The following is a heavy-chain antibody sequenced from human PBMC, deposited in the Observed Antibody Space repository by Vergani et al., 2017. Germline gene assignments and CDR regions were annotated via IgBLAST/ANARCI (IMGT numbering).Heavy chain of an antibody. J-gene: IGHJ5*02. Sequence: QVQLVQSGAEVKKPGSSVKVSCKASGGTFSSYTISWVRQAPGQGLEWMGRIIPILGIANYAQKFQGRVTITADKSTSTAYMELRSLRSDDTAVYYCARGFTMVRGVHTRNWFDPWGQGTLVTVSS. V-gene: IGHV1-69*02. CDR1: GGTFSSYT. CDR3: ARGFTMVRGVHTRNWFDP. CDR2: IIPILGIA. D-gene: IGHD3-10*01.